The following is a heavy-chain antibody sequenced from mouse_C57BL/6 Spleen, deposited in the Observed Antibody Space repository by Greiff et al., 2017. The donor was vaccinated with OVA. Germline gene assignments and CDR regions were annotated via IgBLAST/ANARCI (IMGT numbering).Heavy chain of an antibody. V-gene: IGHV2-9*01. Sequence: VQLQESGPGLVAPSQSLSITCTVSGFSLTSYGVDWVRQPPGKGLEWLGVIWGGGSTNYNSALMSRLSISKDNSKSQVFLKMNSLQTDDTAMYYCAILYYGSRTGYAMDYWGQGTSVTVSS. CDR3: AILYYGSRTGYAMDY. D-gene: IGHD1-1*01. CDR2: IWGGGST. J-gene: IGHJ4*01. CDR1: GFSLTSYG.